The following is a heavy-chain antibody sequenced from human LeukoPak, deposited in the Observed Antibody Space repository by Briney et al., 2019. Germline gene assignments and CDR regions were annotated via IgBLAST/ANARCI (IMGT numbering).Heavy chain of an antibody. Sequence: MSSETLSLTCAVYGGSFSDYYWSWIRQPPGKGLEWIGEINPSGNTNYNPSLKSRVTISVDTSKNQFSLKLGSVTAADTAIYYCARCIAVAGTPLDYWGQGTLVTVSS. CDR2: INPSGNT. J-gene: IGHJ4*02. CDR1: GGSFSDYY. D-gene: IGHD6-19*01. CDR3: ARCIAVAGTPLDY. V-gene: IGHV4-34*01.